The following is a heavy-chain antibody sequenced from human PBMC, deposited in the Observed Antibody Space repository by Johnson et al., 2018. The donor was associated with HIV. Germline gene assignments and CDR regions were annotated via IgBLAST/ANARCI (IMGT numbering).Heavy chain of an antibody. CDR2: ISGSGGST. V-gene: IGHV3-23*04. D-gene: IGHD3-22*01. J-gene: IGHJ3*02. CDR3: ASDLTRITMIVVVPQAFDI. Sequence: VQLVESGGGVVQPGGSLRLSCAASGFTFSSYAMSWVRQAPGKGLEWVSAISGSGGSTYYADSVKGRFTISRDNSKNTLYLQMNSLRAEDTAVYYCASDLTRITMIVVVPQAFDIWGQGTMVTVSS. CDR1: GFTFSSYA.